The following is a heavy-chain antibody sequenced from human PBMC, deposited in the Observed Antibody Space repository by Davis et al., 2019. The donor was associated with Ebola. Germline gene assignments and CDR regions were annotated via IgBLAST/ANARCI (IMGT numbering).Heavy chain of an antibody. Sequence: SETLSLTCAVYGGSFSGYYWSWIRQPPGKGLEWIGYIYYSGSTNYNPSLKSRVTISVDTSKNQFSLKLSSVTAADTAVYYCARTRGLYCSSTSCRPGSRFDPWGQGTLVTVSS. CDR3: ARTRGLYCSSTSCRPGSRFDP. CDR1: GGSFSGYY. J-gene: IGHJ5*02. D-gene: IGHD2-2*01. V-gene: IGHV4-59*08. CDR2: IYYSGST.